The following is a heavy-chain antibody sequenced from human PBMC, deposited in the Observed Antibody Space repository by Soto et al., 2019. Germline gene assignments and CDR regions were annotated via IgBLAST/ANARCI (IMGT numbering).Heavy chain of an antibody. D-gene: IGHD3-16*01. J-gene: IGHJ6*01. Sequence: QVQLVQSGAEVKKPGSSVKVSCKASGGTFSSYAISWVRQAPGQGLEWMGGIIPIFGTADYAQKFQGRVTSTAAESMRTAYMDLSSLRSEDTDVYYCARHLGGNHYYYGMDVWGQGTTVTVSS. CDR1: GGTFSSYA. CDR2: IIPIFGTA. CDR3: ARHLGGNHYYYGMDV. V-gene: IGHV1-69*12.